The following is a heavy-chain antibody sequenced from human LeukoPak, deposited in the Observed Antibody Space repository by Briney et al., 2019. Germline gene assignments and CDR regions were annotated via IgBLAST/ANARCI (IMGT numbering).Heavy chain of an antibody. J-gene: IGHJ3*02. D-gene: IGHD3-22*01. Sequence: GGSLRLSCAASRFTFSSYEMNWVRQAPGKGLEWVSYISSSGSTIYYADSVKGRFTISRANAQNSMYLQMSSLRAEDTAVYYCARARTNYYYDSSGYYRDAFDIWGQGTMVTVSS. CDR1: RFTFSSYE. V-gene: IGHV3-48*03. CDR2: ISSSGSTI. CDR3: ARARTNYYYDSSGYYRDAFDI.